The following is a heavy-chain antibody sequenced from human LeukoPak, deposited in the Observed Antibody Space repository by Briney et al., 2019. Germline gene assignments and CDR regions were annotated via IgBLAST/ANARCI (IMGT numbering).Heavy chain of an antibody. Sequence: ASVKVSCKASGYKFTDDYMHWVRQAPGQGLEFMRWINPDSGFTNYAQKFKGRVTMTRDTSISTAYLEVRSLTSDDTAVYYCAPTAEAYTSWWRVWGQGTLVTVSS. D-gene: IGHD3-16*01. J-gene: IGHJ4*02. CDR3: APTAEAYTSWWRV. CDR1: GYKFTDDY. V-gene: IGHV1-2*02. CDR2: INPDSGFT.